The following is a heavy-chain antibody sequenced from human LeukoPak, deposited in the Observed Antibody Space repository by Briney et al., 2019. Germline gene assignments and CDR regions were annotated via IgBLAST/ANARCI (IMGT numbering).Heavy chain of an antibody. J-gene: IGHJ3*02. V-gene: IGHV4-34*01. CDR2: INHSGST. D-gene: IGHD6-19*01. CDR1: GGSFSGYY. Sequence: SETLSLTCAVYGGSFSGYYWSWIRQPPGKGLEWIGEINHSGSTNYNPSLKSRVTISVDTSKNQFSLKLSSVTVADTAVYYCARLDSSGWYGGGGAFDIWGQGTMVTVSS. CDR3: ARLDSSGWYGGGGAFDI.